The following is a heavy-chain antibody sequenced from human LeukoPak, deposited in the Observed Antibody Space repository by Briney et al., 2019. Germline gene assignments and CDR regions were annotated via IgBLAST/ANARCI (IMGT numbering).Heavy chain of an antibody. Sequence: GGSLRLSCAASGFTSDDYAMHWVRQAPGKGLEWVSGISWNSGSIGYTDSVKGRFTISRDNAKNSLYLQMNSLRAEDTALYYCAKDSYYYDSSGYLGYWGQGTLVTVSS. CDR1: GFTSDDYA. CDR3: AKDSYYYDSSGYLGY. D-gene: IGHD3-22*01. CDR2: ISWNSGSI. V-gene: IGHV3-9*02. J-gene: IGHJ4*02.